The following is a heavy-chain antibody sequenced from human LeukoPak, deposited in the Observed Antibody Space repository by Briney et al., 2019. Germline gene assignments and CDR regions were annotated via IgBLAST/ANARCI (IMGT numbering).Heavy chain of an antibody. CDR3: AGSSTWYYFDY. V-gene: IGHV4-59*01. CDR2: IYYSGST. D-gene: IGHD6-13*01. J-gene: IGHJ4*02. CDR1: GGSISGYY. Sequence: PSETLSLTCTVSGGSISGYYWSWIRQPPGKGLEWIAYIYYSGSTNYNPSLKSRVTISVDTSKNQFSLKVHSVTAADTAVYYCAGSSTWYYFDYWAQGTLVTVSS.